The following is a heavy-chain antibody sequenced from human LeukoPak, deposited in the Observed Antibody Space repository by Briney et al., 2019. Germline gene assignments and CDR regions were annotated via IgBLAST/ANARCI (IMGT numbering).Heavy chain of an antibody. J-gene: IGHJ4*02. CDR3: ARSEGRDGYNFDFDY. CDR2: IIPIFGTA. V-gene: IGHV1-69*13. CDR1: GYTFTSYY. Sequence: SVKVSCKASGYTFTSYYMHWVRQAPGQGLEWMGGIIPIFGTANYAQKFQGRVTITADESTSTAYMGLSSLRSEDTAVYYCARSEGRDGYNFDFDYWGQGTLVTVSS. D-gene: IGHD5-24*01.